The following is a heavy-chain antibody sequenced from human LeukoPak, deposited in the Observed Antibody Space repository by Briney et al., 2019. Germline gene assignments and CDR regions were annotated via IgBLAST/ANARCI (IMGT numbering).Heavy chain of an antibody. D-gene: IGHD3-9*01. V-gene: IGHV4-61*01. CDR1: GGSVSSGSYY. CDR3: ARVVNDILTGHQQDNWFDP. CDR2: IYYSGST. J-gene: IGHJ5*02. Sequence: SETLSLTCTVSGGSVSSGSYYWSWIRQPPGKGLAWIGYIYYSGSTNYNPSLKSRVTISVDTSKNQFSLKLSSVTAADTAVYYCARVVNDILTGHQQDNWFDPWGQGTLVTVSS.